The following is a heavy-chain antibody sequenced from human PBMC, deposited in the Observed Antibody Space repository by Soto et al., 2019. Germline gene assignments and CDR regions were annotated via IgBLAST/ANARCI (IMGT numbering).Heavy chain of an antibody. J-gene: IGHJ4*02. CDR3: ARHAIKIAAAGTGRSDKFDY. D-gene: IGHD6-13*01. Sequence: SEALSLTCTVSGGSISSSSYYWGWIRQPPGKGLEWIGSIYYSGSTYYNPSLKSRVTISVDTSKNQFSLKLSSVTAADTAVYYCARHAIKIAAAGTGRSDKFDYWGQGTLVTVSS. V-gene: IGHV4-39*01. CDR2: IYYSGST. CDR1: GGSISSSSYY.